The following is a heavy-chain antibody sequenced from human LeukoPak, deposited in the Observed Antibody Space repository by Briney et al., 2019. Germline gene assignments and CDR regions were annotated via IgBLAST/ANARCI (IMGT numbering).Heavy chain of an antibody. J-gene: IGHJ5*02. CDR1: GLVFSNAW. V-gene: IGHV3-15*01. CDR2: IKSKNDGGTT. Sequence: PGGSLRLSCAASGLVFSNAWMSWVRQAPGKGLEWVGRIKSKNDGGTTDYAAPVKGRFTISRDDSKNTLYVQMNSLRAEDTAVYYCAKDGFWSGYYPVPYNWFDPWGQGTLVTVSS. CDR3: AKDGFWSGYYPVPYNWFDP. D-gene: IGHD3-3*01.